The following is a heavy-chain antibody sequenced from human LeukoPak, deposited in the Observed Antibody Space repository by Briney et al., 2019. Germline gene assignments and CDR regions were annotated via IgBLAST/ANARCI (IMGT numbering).Heavy chain of an antibody. CDR1: GYTFTGYY. J-gene: IGHJ4*02. CDR3: ARGSSYYYDSSGYCFDY. Sequence: ASVKVSCKASGYTFTGYYMHWVRQAPGQGLEWMGWINPNSGGTNYAQKFQGRVTMTRDTSISTAYMELSRLRSDDTAVYYCARGSSYYYDSSGYCFDYWGQGTLVTVSS. CDR2: INPNSGGT. D-gene: IGHD3-22*01. V-gene: IGHV1-2*02.